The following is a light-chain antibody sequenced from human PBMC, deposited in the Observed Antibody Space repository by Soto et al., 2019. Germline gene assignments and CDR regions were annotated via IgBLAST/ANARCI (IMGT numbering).Light chain of an antibody. CDR1: QSVSSN. CDR3: QQYNNWPPYT. Sequence: EKVMTQSPATLSVSPWERATLSCRASQSVSSNLAWYQQKPGQAPRLLIYGASTRATGIPARFSGSWSGTEFTLTISSLQSEDFAVYYCQQYNNWPPYTFGQGTKLEI. V-gene: IGKV3-15*01. CDR2: GAS. J-gene: IGKJ2*01.